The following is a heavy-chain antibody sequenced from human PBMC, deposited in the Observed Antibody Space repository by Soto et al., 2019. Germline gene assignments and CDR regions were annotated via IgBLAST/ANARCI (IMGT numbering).Heavy chain of an antibody. CDR3: IERGYSYGYGGYGMDV. V-gene: IGHV4-39*01. CDR1: GGSISSSSYY. Sequence: SETLSLTCTVSGGSISSSSYYWGWIRQPPGKGLEWIGSIYYSGSTYYNPSLKSRVTISVDTSKNQFSLKLSSVTAADTAVYYCIERGYSYGYGGYGMDVWGQGTTVTVSS. D-gene: IGHD5-18*01. J-gene: IGHJ6*02. CDR2: IYYSGST.